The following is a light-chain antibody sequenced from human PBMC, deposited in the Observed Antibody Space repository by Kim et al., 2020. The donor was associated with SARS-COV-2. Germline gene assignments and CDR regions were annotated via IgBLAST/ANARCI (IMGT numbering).Light chain of an antibody. CDR2: GAS. Sequence: EIVLTQSPGTLSLSPGERVTLSCRASQSVSSSYLAWYQQKPGQAPRLLIYGASSRATGIPDRFSGSGSGTDFTLTISRLEPEDSAVYYCQQYGSSPLTFGGGTKLEIK. CDR3: QQYGSSPLT. V-gene: IGKV3-20*01. J-gene: IGKJ4*01. CDR1: QSVSSSY.